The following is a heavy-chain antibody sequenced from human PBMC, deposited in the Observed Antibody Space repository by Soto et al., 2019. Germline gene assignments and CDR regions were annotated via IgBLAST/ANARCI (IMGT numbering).Heavy chain of an antibody. J-gene: IGHJ6*02. V-gene: IGHV3-30-3*01. D-gene: IGHD6-19*01. CDR2: ISYDGSNK. Sequence: QVQLVESGGGVVQPGRSLRLSCAASGFTFSSYAMHWVRQAPGKGLEWVAVISYDGSNKYYADSVKGRFTISRDNSKNTLYLQMNSLRAEETAVYYCAREEAVAGYHYYYYGMDVWGQGTTVTVSS. CDR3: AREEAVAGYHYYYYGMDV. CDR1: GFTFSSYA.